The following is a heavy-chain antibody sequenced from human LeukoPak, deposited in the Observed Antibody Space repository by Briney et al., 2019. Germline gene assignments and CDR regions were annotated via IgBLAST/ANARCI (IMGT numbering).Heavy chain of an antibody. Sequence: KPSETLSLTCAVYGGSFSGYYWSWIRQPPGKGLEWIGEINHSGSTNYNPSLKSRVTISVDTSKNQFSLKLSSVTAADTAVYYCARPGITMVRGVIWFDPWGQGTLVTVSS. D-gene: IGHD3-10*01. CDR2: INHSGST. J-gene: IGHJ5*02. V-gene: IGHV4-34*01. CDR1: GGSFSGYY. CDR3: ARPGITMVRGVIWFDP.